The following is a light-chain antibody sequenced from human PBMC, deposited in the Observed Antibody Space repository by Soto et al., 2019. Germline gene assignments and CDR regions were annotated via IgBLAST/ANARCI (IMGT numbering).Light chain of an antibody. CDR1: QSISTW. V-gene: IGKV1-5*03. Sequence: DIQMTQSPSILSASVGDRVTITCRASQSISTWLAWFQQIPGKAPNLLIYKASNLQSGVPSRFSGSGTGTDFTLTITSLQPDDFATYYCQQYQSYPWTFGQGTRVDVK. CDR2: KAS. CDR3: QQYQSYPWT. J-gene: IGKJ1*01.